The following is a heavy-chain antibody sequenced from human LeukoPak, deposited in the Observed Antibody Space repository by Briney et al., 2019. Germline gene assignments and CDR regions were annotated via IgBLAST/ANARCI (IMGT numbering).Heavy chain of an antibody. CDR2: ISYTGNT. J-gene: IGHJ4*02. D-gene: IGHD1-20*01. CDR3: ERRITGTTSDSYDY. Sequence: SETLSLTCTVSGGSISSSRYFWGWIRQPPGKGLEWVGSISYTGNTYYNPSLKSRITISVDTSKNQFSLKLSSVTAADTALYYCERRITGTTSDSYDYWGQGTLVTVSS. V-gene: IGHV4-39*01. CDR1: GGSISSSRYF.